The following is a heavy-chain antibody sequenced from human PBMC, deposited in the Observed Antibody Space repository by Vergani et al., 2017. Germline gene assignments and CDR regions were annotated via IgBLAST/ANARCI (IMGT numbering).Heavy chain of an antibody. J-gene: IGHJ4*02. D-gene: IGHD2-21*02. CDR3: ARGGWLVPDV. Sequence: QVQLHESGPGLVKPSETLSLTCTVSGDSISPYFWTWIRQPPGQGLEWIGYISYSGDTNCAPSLKSRVSISLDTPKNQFSLQVNSVTPSDTAVYYCARGGWLVPDVWGQGTLVTVSS. V-gene: IGHV4-59*01. CDR2: ISYSGDT. CDR1: GDSISPYF.